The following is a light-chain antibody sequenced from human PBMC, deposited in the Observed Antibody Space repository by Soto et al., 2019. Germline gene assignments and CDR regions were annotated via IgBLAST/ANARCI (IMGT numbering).Light chain of an antibody. Sequence: EIVMTKSPATLSVSPGERATLSCRASQRVSSNLAWYQQKPGQAPRLLIYGASTRATGIPARFSGSGSGTEFTLTISSLQSEDFAVYYCQQYNNWRWTFGQGTKVEIK. V-gene: IGKV3-15*01. CDR2: GAS. CDR1: QRVSSN. CDR3: QQYNNWRWT. J-gene: IGKJ1*01.